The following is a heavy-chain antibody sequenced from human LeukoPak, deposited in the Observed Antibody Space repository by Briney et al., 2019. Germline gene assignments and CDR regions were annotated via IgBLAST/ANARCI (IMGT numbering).Heavy chain of an antibody. J-gene: IGHJ4*02. V-gene: IGHV3-7*01. D-gene: IGHD1-26*01. Sequence: PGGSLRLSCVASGFTFSISWVTWVRQAPGKGLEWVANIDKHGNGKYYVDSVKGRFAISSDYATNSVFLQMKSLRAEDTSVYYCARDAGWGYYDLWGQGTPVTVSS. CDR3: ARDAGWGYYDL. CDR2: IDKHGNGK. CDR1: GFTFSISW.